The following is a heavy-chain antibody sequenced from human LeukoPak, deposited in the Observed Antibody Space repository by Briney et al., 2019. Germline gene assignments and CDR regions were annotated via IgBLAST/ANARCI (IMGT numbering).Heavy chain of an antibody. Sequence: SETLSLTCTVSGGSISSYYWSWIRQPPGKGLEWIGYIYYSGSTNYNPSLKSRVTISVDTSKNQFSLKLSSVTAADTAVYYCARGPSYDSGSYCGDSFDIWGQGTMVTVSS. CDR3: ARGPSYDSGSYCGDSFDI. V-gene: IGHV4-59*01. J-gene: IGHJ3*02. CDR1: GGSISSYY. CDR2: IYYSGST. D-gene: IGHD3-10*01.